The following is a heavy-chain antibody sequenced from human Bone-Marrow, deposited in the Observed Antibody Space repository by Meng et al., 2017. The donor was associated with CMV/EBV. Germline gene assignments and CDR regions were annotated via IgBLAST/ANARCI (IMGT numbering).Heavy chain of an antibody. CDR1: GFNFSNFA. CDR3: ARRGDYSSSWMYFDF. D-gene: IGHD6-6*01. Sequence: YGFNFSNFAMHWVRQTPGKGLEWVAVISYDGNNKYYADSVKGRFTISRDNSKSTLFLQMNSPRSEDTAVYYCARRGDYSSSWMYFDFWGQGTLVTVSS. CDR2: ISYDGNNK. V-gene: IGHV3-30*04. J-gene: IGHJ4*02.